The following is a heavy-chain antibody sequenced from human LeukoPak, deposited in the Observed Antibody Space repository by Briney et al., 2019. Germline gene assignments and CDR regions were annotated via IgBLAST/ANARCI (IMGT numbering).Heavy chain of an antibody. V-gene: IGHV3-23*01. Sequence: GGSLRLSCAASGFTFSSFAMSWVRQAPGKGLEWVSAISGSGGSTYYADSVKGRFTISRDNSKNTLNLHMNSLRAEDAAVYYCARGPYYDLWSGYYSTNYYYYYMDVWGKGTTVTVSS. CDR1: GFTFSSFA. J-gene: IGHJ6*03. D-gene: IGHD3-3*01. CDR2: ISGSGGST. CDR3: ARGPYYDLWSGYYSTNYYYYYMDV.